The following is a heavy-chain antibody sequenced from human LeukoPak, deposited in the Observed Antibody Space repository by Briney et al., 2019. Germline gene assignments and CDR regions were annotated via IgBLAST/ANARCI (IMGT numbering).Heavy chain of an antibody. J-gene: IGHJ4*02. V-gene: IGHV1-2*02. CDR3: ARTDGRIQINFDF. CDR2: INPNTGDT. D-gene: IGHD5-18*01. CDR1: GYTFTGHY. Sequence: ASVKVSCKASGYTFTGHYLHWVRQAPGQGLQWMGWINPNTGDTNYAQKFQGRVTMTRDTSIRTAYMELTRLTPDDTAVYYCARTDGRIQINFDFWGQGTLVTVSS.